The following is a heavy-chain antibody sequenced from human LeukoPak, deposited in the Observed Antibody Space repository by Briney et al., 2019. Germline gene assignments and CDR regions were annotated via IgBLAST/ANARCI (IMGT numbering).Heavy chain of an antibody. V-gene: IGHV1-2*02. Sequence: ASVKVSCKASGYTFTGYYMHWVRQAPGQGLEWMGWINPNSGGTNYAQKFQGRVTMTRDTSISTAYMELSRLRSDDTAVYYCARRRWLEYAFDIWGQGTMVTASS. CDR1: GYTFTGYY. D-gene: IGHD6-19*01. CDR3: ARRRWLEYAFDI. CDR2: INPNSGGT. J-gene: IGHJ3*02.